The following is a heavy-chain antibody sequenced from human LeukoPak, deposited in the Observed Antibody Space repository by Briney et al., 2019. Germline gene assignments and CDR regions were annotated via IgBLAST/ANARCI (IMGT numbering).Heavy chain of an antibody. CDR1: GGSFSGYY. V-gene: IGHV4-34*01. CDR2: INHSGST. J-gene: IGHJ4*02. D-gene: IGHD6-19*01. CDR3: ARVWSMWLEYYFDY. Sequence: SETLSLTCAAYGGSFSGYYWSWIRQPPGKGLEWIGEINHSGSTNYNPSLKSRVTISVDTSKNQFSLKLSSVTAADTAVYYCARVWSMWLEYYFDYWGQGTLVTVSS.